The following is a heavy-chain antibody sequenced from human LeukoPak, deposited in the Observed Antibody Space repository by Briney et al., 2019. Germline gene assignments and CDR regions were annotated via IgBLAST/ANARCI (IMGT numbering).Heavy chain of an antibody. CDR3: ASSSLRGSDAFDI. CDR2: TYYRSKWYT. Sequence: SQTLSLTCAISGDSVSNNNAAWNWIRQSPSRGLEWLGRTYYRSKWYTDYAVSVSSRITINPDASKNQFSLQVNSVTPEDTAVDYCASSSLRGSDAFDIWGQGTMVTVSS. CDR1: GDSVSNNNAA. D-gene: IGHD3-16*01. J-gene: IGHJ3*02. V-gene: IGHV6-1*01.